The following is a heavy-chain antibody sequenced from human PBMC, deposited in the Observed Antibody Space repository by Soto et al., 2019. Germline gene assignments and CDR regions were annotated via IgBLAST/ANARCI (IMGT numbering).Heavy chain of an antibody. D-gene: IGHD2-2*01. CDR1: GGSISSYY. J-gene: IGHJ3*02. CDR3: ARVYCSTSCYYPNAFDI. Sequence: QVQLQESGPGLVKPSETLSLTCTVSGGSISSYYWSWIRQPPGKGLEWIGYIYYSGSTNYNPSLKSRVTISVDTSKNQFSLKLSSVTAADTAVYYCARVYCSTSCYYPNAFDIWGQGTMVTVSS. V-gene: IGHV4-59*01. CDR2: IYYSGST.